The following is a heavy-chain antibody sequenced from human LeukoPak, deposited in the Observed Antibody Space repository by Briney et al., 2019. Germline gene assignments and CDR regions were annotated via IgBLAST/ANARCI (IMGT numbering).Heavy chain of an antibody. CDR1: GYTFTSYG. V-gene: IGHV1-18*01. D-gene: IGHD3-22*01. CDR3: ALARSGSVAGPSDY. Sequence: ASVKVSCKASGYTFTSYGINWVRQAPGQGLEWVGWITAYNGDTNYAQGVQGRITLTADTSTGTAHMELRGLSSDDTAVYYCALARSGSVAGPSDYWGQGTLVTVSS. CDR2: ITAYNGDT. J-gene: IGHJ4*02.